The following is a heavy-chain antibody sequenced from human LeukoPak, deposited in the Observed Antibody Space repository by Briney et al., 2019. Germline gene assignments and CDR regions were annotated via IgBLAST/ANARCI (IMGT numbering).Heavy chain of an antibody. CDR1: GFTFSSYG. CDR2: IRYDGSSK. CDR3: AKSTTMVRGVIDY. J-gene: IGHJ4*02. V-gene: IGHV3-30*02. Sequence: TGGSLRLSCAASGFTFSSYGMHWVRQAPGKGLEWVAFIRYDGSSKYYADSVKGRFTISRDNSKNTLYLQMNSLRAEDTAVYYCAKSTTMVRGVIDYWGQGTLVTVSS. D-gene: IGHD3-10*01.